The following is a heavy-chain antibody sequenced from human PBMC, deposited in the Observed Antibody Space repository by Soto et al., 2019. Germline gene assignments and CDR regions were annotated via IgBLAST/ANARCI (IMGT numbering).Heavy chain of an antibody. CDR2: IIPILGIA. CDR1: GGTFSSYT. CDR3: ARDTTGTTGVGAFDI. D-gene: IGHD1-1*01. Sequence: QVQLVQSGAEVKKPGSSVKVSCKASGGTFSSYTIRWVRQAPGQGLEWMGRIIPILGIANYAQKFQGRVTITADKSTSTAYMELSSRRSEDTAVYYCARDTTGTTGVGAFDIWGQGTLVTVSS. J-gene: IGHJ3*02. V-gene: IGHV1-69*08.